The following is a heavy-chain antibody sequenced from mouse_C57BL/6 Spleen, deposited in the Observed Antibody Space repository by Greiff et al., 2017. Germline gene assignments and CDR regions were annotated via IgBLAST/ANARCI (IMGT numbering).Heavy chain of an antibody. V-gene: IGHV5-17*01. D-gene: IGHD1-1*01. CDR3: ARQGLLGYYFDY. J-gene: IGHJ2*01. CDR1: GFTFSDYG. CDR2: ISSGSSTI. Sequence: EVNVVESGGGLVKPGGSLKLSCAASGFTFSDYGMHWVRQAPEKGLEWVAYISSGSSTIYYADTVKGRFTISRANAKNTLFLQMTSLRSEDTAMYYCARQGLLGYYFDYWGQGTTLTVSS.